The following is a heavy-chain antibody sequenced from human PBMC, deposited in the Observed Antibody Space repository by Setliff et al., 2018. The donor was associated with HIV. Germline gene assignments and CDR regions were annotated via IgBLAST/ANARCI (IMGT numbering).Heavy chain of an antibody. J-gene: IGHJ4*02. CDR3: ARGVGSYFDY. CDR1: GGSISSFY. CDR2: IYYSGST. Sequence: SETLSLTCTVSGGSISSFYWTWIRQPPGKGLEWIGYIYYSGSTNYNPSLKSRLTISVDTSKREFSLSLTSLTAADTAMYYCARGVGSYFDYWGRERRSPSPQ. V-gene: IGHV4-59*01. D-gene: IGHD1-26*01.